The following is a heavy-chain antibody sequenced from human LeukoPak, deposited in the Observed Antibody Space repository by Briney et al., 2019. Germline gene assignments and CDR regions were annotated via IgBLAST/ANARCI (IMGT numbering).Heavy chain of an antibody. CDR2: IYHSGST. CDR1: GGSISSYY. V-gene: IGHV4-59*01. CDR3: ARDFSAAFDI. D-gene: IGHD2/OR15-2a*01. Sequence: SETLSLTCTVSGGSISSYYWSWIRQPPGKGLEWIGDIYHSGSTNYNPSLKSRVTISVDTSKNQFSLKLSSVTAADTAVYYCARDFSAAFDIWGQGTMVTASS. J-gene: IGHJ3*02.